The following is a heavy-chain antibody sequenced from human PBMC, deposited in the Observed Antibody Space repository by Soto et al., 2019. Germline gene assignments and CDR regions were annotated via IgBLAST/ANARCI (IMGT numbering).Heavy chain of an antibody. V-gene: IGHV4-59*08. CDR1: GGSISTYY. CDR2: IHYSGST. Sequence: QVQLQESGPGLVKPSETLSLTCTVSGGSISTYYWSWIRQPPGKGLEWIGYIHYSGSTNYNPSLKRRVAISVDTSKSQFSLKLSSVTAADTAVYYCESRYYGGNYWYFDLWGRGTLVAVSS. D-gene: IGHD4-17*01. J-gene: IGHJ2*01. CDR3: ESRYYGGNYWYFDL.